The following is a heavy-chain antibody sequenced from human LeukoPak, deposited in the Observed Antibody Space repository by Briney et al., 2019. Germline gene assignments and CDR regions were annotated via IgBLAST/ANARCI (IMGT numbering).Heavy chain of an antibody. J-gene: IGHJ4*02. CDR2: ISAYNGNT. CDR1: GHTFTSYG. V-gene: IGHV1-18*01. D-gene: IGHD3-22*01. Sequence: ASVKVSCKASGHTFTSYGISWVRQAPGQGLEWMGWISAYNGNTNYAQKLQGRVTMTTDTSTSTAYMELRSLRSDDTAVYYCARDSGTYYYDSSGAPWGQGTLVTVSS. CDR3: ARDSGTYYYDSSGAP.